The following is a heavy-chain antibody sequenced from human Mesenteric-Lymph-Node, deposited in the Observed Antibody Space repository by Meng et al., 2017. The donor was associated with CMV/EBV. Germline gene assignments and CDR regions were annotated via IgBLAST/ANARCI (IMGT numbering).Heavy chain of an antibody. CDR3: ARDHSSSPADYFDY. V-gene: IGHV3-74*01. J-gene: IGHJ4*02. CDR2: INSDGSST. CDR1: GFTFSSYW. D-gene: IGHD6-6*01. Sequence: GESLKISCAASGFTFSSYWMHWVRQAPGKGLVWVSRINSDGSSTSYADSVKGRFTISRDNAKNTLYLQMNSLRAEDTAVYYCARDHSSSPADYFDYWGQGTLVTVSS.